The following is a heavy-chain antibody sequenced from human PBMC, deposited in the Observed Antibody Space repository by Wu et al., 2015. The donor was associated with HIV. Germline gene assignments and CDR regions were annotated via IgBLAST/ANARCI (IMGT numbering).Heavy chain of an antibody. D-gene: IGHD3-10*01. V-gene: IGHV1-18*01. J-gene: IGHJ5*02. CDR2: ISPYNGNT. CDR3: ARGEGSSGRQLVFPFTWGPDGNGTWFD. Sequence: QVYLVQSGGEVKKPGASVKVSCKASDYTFITYGLSWVRQAPGQGLEWMGWISPYNGNTDVAQKFQGRVTMTTDTSTKTAYMELRSLRSDDTAIYFCARGEGSSGRQLVFPFTWGPDGNGTWFD. CDR1: DYTFITYG.